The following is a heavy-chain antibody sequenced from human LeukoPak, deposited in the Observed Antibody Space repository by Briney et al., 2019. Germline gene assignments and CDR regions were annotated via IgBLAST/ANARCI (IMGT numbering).Heavy chain of an antibody. V-gene: IGHV3-21*01. J-gene: IGHJ4*02. Sequence: GGSLRLSCAASGFTFGSYSMNWVRQAPGKGLEWVSSISSSSSYIYYADSVKGRFTISRDNAKNSLYLQMNSLRAEDTAVYYCARDKVYCSGGSCYGIDYWGQGTLVTVSS. CDR2: ISSSSSYI. D-gene: IGHD2-15*01. CDR1: GFTFGSYS. CDR3: ARDKVYCSGGSCYGIDY.